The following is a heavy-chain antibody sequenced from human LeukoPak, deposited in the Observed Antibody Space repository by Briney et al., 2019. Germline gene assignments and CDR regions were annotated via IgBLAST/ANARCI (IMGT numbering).Heavy chain of an antibody. D-gene: IGHD1-1*01. CDR1: GGSIGSYY. V-gene: IGHV4-59*08. Sequence: SETLSLTCTVSGGSIGSYYWSWIRQPPGKGLEWIGYIYYSGSTNYNPSLKSRVTISVDTSKNQFSLKLSSVTAADTAVYYCARHGGLERAADFDYWGQGTLVTVSS. CDR3: ARHGGLERAADFDY. J-gene: IGHJ4*02. CDR2: IYYSGST.